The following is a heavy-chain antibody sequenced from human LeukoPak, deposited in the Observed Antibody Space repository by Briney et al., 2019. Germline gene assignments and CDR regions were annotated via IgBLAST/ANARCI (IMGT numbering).Heavy chain of an antibody. J-gene: IGHJ4*02. CDR3: ASRSSIWSGYQDTLYYFDS. V-gene: IGHV4-59*01. D-gene: IGHD3-3*01. Sequence: SETLTLTCTVSGGSFSSYYWSWIRQPPGKRLEWIGHIYYSGSTNYNPSLKSRVTISVGSSKTQFSLKLSSVTAADTAVYYCASRSSIWSGYQDTLYYFDSWGQGTLVTVSS. CDR2: IYYSGST. CDR1: GGSFSSYY.